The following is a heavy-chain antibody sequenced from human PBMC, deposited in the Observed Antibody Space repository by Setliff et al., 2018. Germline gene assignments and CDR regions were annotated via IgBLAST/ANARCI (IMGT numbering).Heavy chain of an antibody. J-gene: IGHJ4*01. CDR2: FNPEDDEI. Sequence: ASVKVSCKVSGSTLTELTMYWVRQAPGKGLEWMGSFNPEDDEIIYAQKFLGRVTMTEDTSTDTAYMELSSLRSEDTAVYYCATKDYDTSGYYRPFGFWCQGTLVTVS. D-gene: IGHD3-22*01. V-gene: IGHV1-24*01. CDR1: GSTLTELT. CDR3: ATKDYDTSGYYRPFGF.